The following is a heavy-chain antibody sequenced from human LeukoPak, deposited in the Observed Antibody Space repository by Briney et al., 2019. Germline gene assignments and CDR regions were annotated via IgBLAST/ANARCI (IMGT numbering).Heavy chain of an antibody. V-gene: IGHV1-3*01. CDR1: GYTFTSYA. CDR2: INAGNGNT. Sequence: ASVKVSCKDSGYTFTSYAMHWVRQAPGQRLEWMGWINAGNGNTKYSQKFQGRVTITRDTSASTAYMELSSLRSEDTAVYYCARTLGVGAPSPPYYYYGMDVWGQGTTVTVSS. CDR3: ARTLGVGAPSPPYYYYGMDV. D-gene: IGHD1-26*01. J-gene: IGHJ6*02.